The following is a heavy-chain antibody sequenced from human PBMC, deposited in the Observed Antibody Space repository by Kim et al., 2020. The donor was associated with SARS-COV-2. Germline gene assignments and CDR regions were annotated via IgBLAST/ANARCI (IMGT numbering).Heavy chain of an antibody. CDR3: ARDRPHNWFDP. V-gene: IGHV1-46*01. Sequence: YAQKFQGRLTMTMDTSTTTVYMELSGLRSEDTAIYYCARDRPHNWFDPWGQGTLVTVSS. J-gene: IGHJ5*02.